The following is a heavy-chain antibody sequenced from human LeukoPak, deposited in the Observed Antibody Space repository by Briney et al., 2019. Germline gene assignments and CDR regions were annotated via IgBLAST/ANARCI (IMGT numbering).Heavy chain of an antibody. CDR2: IYYSGST. CDR1: GGSISSSSYY. Sequence: PSETLSLTCTVSGGSISSSSYYWGWIRQPPGKGLEWIGSIYYSGSTYYNPSLKSRVTISVDTSKNQFSLKLSSVTAADTAVYYCESLSGSYYTYYYYMDVWGKGTTVTVSS. J-gene: IGHJ6*03. V-gene: IGHV4-39*01. CDR3: ESLSGSYYTYYYYMDV. D-gene: IGHD1-26*01.